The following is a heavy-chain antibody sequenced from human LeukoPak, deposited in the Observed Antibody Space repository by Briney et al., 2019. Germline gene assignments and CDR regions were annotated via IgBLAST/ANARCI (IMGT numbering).Heavy chain of an antibody. J-gene: IGHJ4*02. D-gene: IGHD1-26*01. CDR2: MNPNSGNT. V-gene: IGHV1-8*03. CDR1: GYTFTSYD. CDR3: ARGLEVGAASNFDY. Sequence: ASVKVSCKASGYTFTSYDINWVRQATGQGLEWMGWMNPNSGNTGYAQKFQGRVTITRNTSISTAYMELSSLRSEDTAVYYCARGLEVGAASNFDYWAQGTLVTVSS.